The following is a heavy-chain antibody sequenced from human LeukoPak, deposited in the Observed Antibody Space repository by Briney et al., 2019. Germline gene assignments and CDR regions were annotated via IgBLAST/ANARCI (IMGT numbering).Heavy chain of an antibody. CDR2: IKQDGSEK. CDR3: ARFTMVRGVIIDY. J-gene: IGHJ4*02. D-gene: IGHD3-10*01. CDR1: GFTFSSYW. Sequence: GGSLRPSCAASGFTFSSYWMSWVRQAPGKGLEWVANIKQDGSEKYYVDSVKGRFTISRDNAKNSLYLQMNSLRAEDTTVYYCARFTMVRGVIIDYWGQGTLVTVSS. V-gene: IGHV3-7*01.